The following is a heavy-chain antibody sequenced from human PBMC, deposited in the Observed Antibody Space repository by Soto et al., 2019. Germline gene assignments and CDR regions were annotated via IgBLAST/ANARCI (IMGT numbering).Heavy chain of an antibody. CDR3: AREQIEVLKGGGGALDI. CDR2: IIPFYGTT. J-gene: IGHJ3*02. CDR1: GGSFSSYP. Sequence: ASVKVSCKASGGSFSSYPISWVRQAPGQGLEWVGAIIPFYGTTTYAKKFQGRVTITADKSTNTAYMDVTSLKSEDTAVYYCAREQIEVLKGGGGALDIRGQGSMVTVSS. D-gene: IGHD2-21*01. V-gene: IGHV1-69*06.